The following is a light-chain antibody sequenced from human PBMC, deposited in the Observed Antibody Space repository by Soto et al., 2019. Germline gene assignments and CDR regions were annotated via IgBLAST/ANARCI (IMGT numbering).Light chain of an antibody. CDR1: SSDVGTYNY. V-gene: IGLV2-14*01. Sequence: VLTQHASVSGSPGQSITISCTGTSSDVGTYNYVSWYQHHPGKAPKLIIYEVSNRPSGVSNRFSGSKSGSTASLTISGLQAEDEADYHCTSYTRDTALVFGTGTKVTVL. J-gene: IGLJ1*01. CDR2: EVS. CDR3: TSYTRDTALV.